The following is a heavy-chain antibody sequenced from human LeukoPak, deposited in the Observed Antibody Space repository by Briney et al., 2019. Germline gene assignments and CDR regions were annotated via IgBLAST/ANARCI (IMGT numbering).Heavy chain of an antibody. V-gene: IGHV4-39*01. Sequence: SETLSLTCTVSGGSISSSSYYWGWIRQPPGKGLEWIGSIYYSGSTYYNPSLKSRVTISVDTSKNQFSLKLSSVTAADTAVYYCARVRYSYGPEMSYFDYWGQGTLVTVSS. D-gene: IGHD5-18*01. CDR2: IYYSGST. CDR1: GGSISSSSYY. CDR3: ARVRYSYGPEMSYFDY. J-gene: IGHJ4*02.